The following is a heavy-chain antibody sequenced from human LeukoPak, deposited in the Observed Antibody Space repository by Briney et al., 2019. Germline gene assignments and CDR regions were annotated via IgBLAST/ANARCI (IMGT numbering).Heavy chain of an antibody. CDR2: IRYDGSNK. Sequence: GGSLRLSCAASGFTFSSYGMHWVRQAPGKGLEWVAFIRYDGSNKYYADSVKGRFTISRDNSKNTLYLQMNSLRAEDTAVYYCAKDLYSSSHRYYYMDVWGKGTTVTISS. CDR1: GFTFSSYG. V-gene: IGHV3-30*02. D-gene: IGHD6-13*01. CDR3: AKDLYSSSHRYYYMDV. J-gene: IGHJ6*03.